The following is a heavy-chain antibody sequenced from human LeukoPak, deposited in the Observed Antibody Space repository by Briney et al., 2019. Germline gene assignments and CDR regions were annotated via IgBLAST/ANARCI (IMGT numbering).Heavy chain of an antibody. Sequence: GGSLRLSCAASGLTVGFKCMSWVRQAPGKGLEWVSIIYSGGSSYYANSVKGRFTVSRDTSKNTLYLQMNSLRAEDTAVYYCATRPDGNDVPYFDYWGQGTLVTVSS. V-gene: IGHV3-66*01. CDR2: IYSGGSS. CDR1: GLTVGFKC. CDR3: ATRPDGNDVPYFDY. D-gene: IGHD5-12*01. J-gene: IGHJ4*02.